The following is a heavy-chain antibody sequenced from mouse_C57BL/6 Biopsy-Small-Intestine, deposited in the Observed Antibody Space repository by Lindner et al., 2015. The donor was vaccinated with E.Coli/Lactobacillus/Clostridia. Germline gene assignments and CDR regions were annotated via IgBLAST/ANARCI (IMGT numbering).Heavy chain of an antibody. J-gene: IGHJ2*01. D-gene: IGHD1-1*01. CDR2: IYPGGGYT. V-gene: IGHV1-63*01. CDR3: ARENYGTNYFDY. Sequence: VQLQESGAELVRPGTSVKMSCKASGYNFTNYWIGWAKQRPGHGLEWVGIIYPGGGYTNYNEKFKGKVTLTADKSSSTAYMQFSSLTSEDSAIYYCARENYGTNYFDYWGQGTTLTVSS. CDR1: GYNFTNYW.